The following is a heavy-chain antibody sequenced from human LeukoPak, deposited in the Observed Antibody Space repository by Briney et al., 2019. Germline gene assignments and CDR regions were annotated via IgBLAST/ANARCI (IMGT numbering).Heavy chain of an antibody. Sequence: GGSLRLSCSASGFTFSTYAMHWVRQAPGKGLEWVALIWYDGTDTYYADAVKGRFTISRDDSKNTVYLQMNSLRAEDTAFYYCARGFLDFDFWGHGTLVTVSS. CDR2: IWYDGTDT. CDR3: ARGFLDFDF. D-gene: IGHD3-3*01. V-gene: IGHV3-33*08. J-gene: IGHJ4*01. CDR1: GFTFSTYA.